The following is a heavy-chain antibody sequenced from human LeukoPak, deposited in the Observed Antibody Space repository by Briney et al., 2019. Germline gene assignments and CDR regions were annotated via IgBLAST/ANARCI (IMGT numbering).Heavy chain of an antibody. V-gene: IGHV4-39*01. CDR3: ARQPTTVTTQTDY. D-gene: IGHD4-17*01. Sequence: SETLSLTCTVSGGSISSSSYYWGWIRQPPGKGLEWIGSIYYSGSTYYNPSLKSRATISVDTSKNQFSLKLSSVTAADTAVYYCARQPTTVTTQTDYWGQGTLVTVSS. CDR2: IYYSGST. J-gene: IGHJ4*02. CDR1: GGSISSSSYY.